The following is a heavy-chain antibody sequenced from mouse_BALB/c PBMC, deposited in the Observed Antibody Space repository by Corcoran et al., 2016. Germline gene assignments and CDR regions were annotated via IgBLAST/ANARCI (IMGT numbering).Heavy chain of an antibody. CDR1: GYTFTNYG. CDR2: INTYTGEP. Sequence: QSQWEQSGEEKKKTGETDKISCKASGYTFTNYGMNWVKQAPGKGLKWMGWINTYTGEPTYADDFKGRFAFSLETSASTAYLQINNLKNEDMATYFCARSYYGSSMDYWGQGTSVTVSS. J-gene: IGHJ4*01. D-gene: IGHD1-1*01. V-gene: IGHV9-1*02. CDR3: ARSYYGSSMDY.